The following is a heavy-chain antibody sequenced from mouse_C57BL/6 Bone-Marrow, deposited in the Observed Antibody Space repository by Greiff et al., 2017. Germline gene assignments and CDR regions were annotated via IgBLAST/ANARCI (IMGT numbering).Heavy chain of an antibody. CDR1: GFSFNTYA. V-gene: IGHV10-1*01. Sequence: EVQLVESGGGLVQPKGSLKLSCAASGFSFNTYAMNWVRQAPGKGLEWVARIRSKSNNYATYYADSVKDRFTISRDDSESMLYLQMNNLKTEDTAMYYCVSYKGWPWFAYWGQGTLVTVSA. CDR3: VSYKGWPWFAY. CDR2: IRSKSNNYAT. D-gene: IGHD3-3*01. J-gene: IGHJ3*01.